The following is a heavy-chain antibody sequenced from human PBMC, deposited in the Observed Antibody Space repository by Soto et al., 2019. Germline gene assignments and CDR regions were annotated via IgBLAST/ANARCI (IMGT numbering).Heavy chain of an antibody. J-gene: IGHJ4*02. CDR1: GGTFGSNA. Sequence: ASVKVSCKASGGTFGSNAISWVRQAPGQGLEWMGNIIPIFGTTKNAQNFQGRVTITADESTNTAYMELSSLRSEDTAVYYCARAVAVPADFDYWGQGTLVTVSS. V-gene: IGHV1-69*13. CDR2: IIPIFGTT. CDR3: ARAVAVPADFDY. D-gene: IGHD6-19*01.